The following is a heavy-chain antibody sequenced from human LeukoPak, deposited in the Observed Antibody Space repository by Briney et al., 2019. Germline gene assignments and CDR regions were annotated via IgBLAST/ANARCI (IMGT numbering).Heavy chain of an antibody. D-gene: IGHD1-26*01. J-gene: IGHJ4*02. CDR3: AREWGSYSTSAGNFDY. Sequence: EASVKVSCKASGYTFTSYGITWVRQAPGQGLEWMGWISAYNGNTYYAQKLQGRVTMTTDTSTSTAHMELRSLRSDDTAVYYCAREWGSYSTSAGNFDYWGQGTLVTVSS. V-gene: IGHV1-18*01. CDR1: GYTFTSYG. CDR2: ISAYNGNT.